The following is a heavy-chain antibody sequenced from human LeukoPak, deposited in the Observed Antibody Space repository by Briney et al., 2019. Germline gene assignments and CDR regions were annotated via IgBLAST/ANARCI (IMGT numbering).Heavy chain of an antibody. V-gene: IGHV3-30-3*01. J-gene: IGHJ4*02. Sequence: GGSLRLSCAASGFTFSTYVMHWVRQAPGKGLEWVASIPFDGNNKNHADSVMGRFTTSRDNSKNTLYLQMNSLRAEDTAVYYCANYSGSSRWFDYWGQGTLVTVSS. CDR2: IPFDGNNK. D-gene: IGHD6-13*01. CDR3: ANYSGSSRWFDY. CDR1: GFTFSTYV.